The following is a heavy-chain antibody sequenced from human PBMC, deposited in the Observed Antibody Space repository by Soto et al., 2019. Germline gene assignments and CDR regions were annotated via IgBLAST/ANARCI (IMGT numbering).Heavy chain of an antibody. CDR2: FYYSGST. Sequence: SETLSLTCTVSGGSISSSSYYWGWIRQPPGKGLEWIGSFYYSGSTYYNPSLKSRVTISVDTSKNQFSLKLSSVTAADTAVYYCARHGRTGMVYNGMDVWGQGTTGTVS. V-gene: IGHV4-39*01. J-gene: IGHJ6*02. CDR1: GGSISSSSYY. CDR3: ARHGRTGMVYNGMDV. D-gene: IGHD5-18*01.